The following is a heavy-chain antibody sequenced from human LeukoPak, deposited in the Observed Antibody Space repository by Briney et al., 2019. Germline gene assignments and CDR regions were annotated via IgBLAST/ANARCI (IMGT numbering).Heavy chain of an antibody. CDR3: ARDQGQQLAIDY. CDR1: GFTFNAFG. V-gene: IGHV3-48*01. J-gene: IGHJ4*02. D-gene: IGHD6-13*01. CDR2: IGTTSGAI. Sequence: HPGGSLRLSCAASGFTFNAFGMNWVRQAPGKGLEWVSYIGTTSGAIYYADSVKGRFTISRDSAKNSLYLQMNSLRAEDTAVYYCARDQGQQLAIDYWGQGTLVTVSS.